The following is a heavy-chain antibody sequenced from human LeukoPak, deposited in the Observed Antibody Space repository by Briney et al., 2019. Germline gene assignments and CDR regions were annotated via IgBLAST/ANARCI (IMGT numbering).Heavy chain of an antibody. D-gene: IGHD6-19*01. V-gene: IGHV1-2*06. CDR3: ARDLGAVAGRRADAFDI. Sequence: ASVNVSCKASGYTFTGYYMHWVRQAPGQGLEWMGRINPNSGGTNYAQKFQGRVTMTRDTSISTAYMELSRLRSDDTAVYYCARDLGAVAGRRADAFDIWGQGTMVTVSS. J-gene: IGHJ3*02. CDR1: GYTFTGYY. CDR2: INPNSGGT.